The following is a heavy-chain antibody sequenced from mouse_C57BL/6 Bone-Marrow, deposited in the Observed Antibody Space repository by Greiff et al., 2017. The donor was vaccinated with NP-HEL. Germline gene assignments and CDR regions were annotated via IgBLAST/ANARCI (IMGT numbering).Heavy chain of an antibody. CDR2: IYPGGGYT. V-gene: IGHV1-63*01. Sequence: VQLQQSGAELVRPGTSVKMSCKASGYTFTNYWIGWVKQRPGHGLEWIGDIYPGGGYTNYNEKFKGKATLTADKSSSTAYMQFSSLTSEDSASYYCARGGLLLPSMDYWGQGTSVTVSS. J-gene: IGHJ4*01. D-gene: IGHD1-1*01. CDR1: GYTFTNYW. CDR3: ARGGLLLPSMDY.